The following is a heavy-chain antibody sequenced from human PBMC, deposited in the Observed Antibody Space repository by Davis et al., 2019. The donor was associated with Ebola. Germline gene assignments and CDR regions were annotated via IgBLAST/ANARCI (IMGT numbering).Heavy chain of an antibody. CDR1: GGSISSYY. D-gene: IGHD3-10*01. Sequence: PSETLSLTCTVSGGSISSYYWSWILQLPGKGLEWIGYIYYSGSTNYNPSLKSRVTISVDTSKNQFSLKLSSVTAADTAVYYCAREYLRGVGAFDIWGQGTMVTVSS. CDR3: AREYLRGVGAFDI. V-gene: IGHV4-59*01. CDR2: IYYSGST. J-gene: IGHJ3*02.